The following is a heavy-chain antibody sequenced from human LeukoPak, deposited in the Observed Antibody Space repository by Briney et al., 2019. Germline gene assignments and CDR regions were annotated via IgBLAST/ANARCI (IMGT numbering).Heavy chain of an antibody. CDR3: AKDFSSASYTYYYYYMDV. CDR2: IYYSGNT. J-gene: IGHJ6*03. D-gene: IGHD6-25*01. V-gene: IGHV4-39*07. Sequence: SETLSLTCTVSGGSITTTTYYWGWIRQPPGKGLEWSGSIYYSGNTYCNPSLKSRVTISLDTSKNQFSLKVSSVTAADTAIYYCAKDFSSASYTYYYYYMDVWGKGTTVTVSS. CDR1: GGSITTTTYY.